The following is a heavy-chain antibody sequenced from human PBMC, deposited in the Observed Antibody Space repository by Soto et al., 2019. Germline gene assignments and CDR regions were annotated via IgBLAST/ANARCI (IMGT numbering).Heavy chain of an antibody. J-gene: IGHJ5*02. Sequence: QVQLQESGPGLVKPSQTLSLTCTVSGGSISSGGYYWSWIRQHPGKGLEWIGYIYYSGSTYYNPSLKGRVTISVDTSKNQFSLKLSSVTAADTAVYYCAREVRQVAAILNWFDPWGQGTLVTVSS. CDR1: GGSISSGGYY. D-gene: IGHD2-15*01. CDR2: IYYSGST. V-gene: IGHV4-31*03. CDR3: AREVRQVAAILNWFDP.